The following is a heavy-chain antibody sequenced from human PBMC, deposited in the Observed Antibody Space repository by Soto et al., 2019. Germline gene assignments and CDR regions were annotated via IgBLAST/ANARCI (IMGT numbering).Heavy chain of an antibody. CDR3: AREPYTWNAAGYYYYGMDV. CDR2: VYYSGST. D-gene: IGHD1-20*01. V-gene: IGHV4-61*01. CDR1: GGSVSSGSYY. J-gene: IGHJ6*04. Sequence: QVQLQESGPGLVKPSETLSLTCTVSGGSVSSGSYYWSWIRQPPGKGLEWIGYVYYSGSTNYNPSLKSRVTISVDTSTNQCSLKLISVTAADTAVDYCAREPYTWNAAGYYYYGMDVWGKGTTVTVSS.